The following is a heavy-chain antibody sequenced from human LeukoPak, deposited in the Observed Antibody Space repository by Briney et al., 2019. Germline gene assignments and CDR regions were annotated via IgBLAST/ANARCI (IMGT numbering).Heavy chain of an antibody. J-gene: IGHJ4*02. V-gene: IGHV3-30*18. CDR3: AKDNSPGIAVAVPFDY. Sequence: GGSLRLSCAASGSTFSSYGMHWVRQAPGKGLEWVAVISYDGSNKYYADSVKGRFTISRDNSKNTLYLQMNSLRAEDTAVYYCAKDNSPGIAVAVPFDYWGQGTLVTVSS. CDR1: GSTFSSYG. D-gene: IGHD6-19*01. CDR2: ISYDGSNK.